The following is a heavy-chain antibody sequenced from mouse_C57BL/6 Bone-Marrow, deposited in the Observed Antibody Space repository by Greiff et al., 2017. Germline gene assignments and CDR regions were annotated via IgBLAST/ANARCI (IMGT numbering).Heavy chain of an antibody. D-gene: IGHD2-12*01. Sequence: EVKLMESGGGLVKPGGSLKLSCAASGFTFSSYAMSWVRQTPEKRLEWVATISDGGSYTYYPDNVKGLFTISRDNAKNNLYLQMIHLKYEDTYMYYCARLTILYPLAYWGKGTLVTVSA. J-gene: IGHJ3*01. CDR2: ISDGGSYT. CDR3: ARLTILYPLAY. CDR1: GFTFSSYA. V-gene: IGHV5-4*03.